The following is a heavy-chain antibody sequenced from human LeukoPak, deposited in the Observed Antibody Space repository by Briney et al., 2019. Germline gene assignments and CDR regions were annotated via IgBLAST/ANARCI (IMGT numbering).Heavy chain of an antibody. V-gene: IGHV4-31*03. CDR2: IYYSGST. CDR3: ARDRSMATVYNWFDP. J-gene: IGHJ5*02. Sequence: PSQTLSLTCTVSGGSISSGGYYWSWIRQHPGKGLEWIGYIYYSGSTYYNPSLKSRVTISVDTSKNQFSLKLSSVTAADTAVYYCARDRSMATVYNWFDPWGQGTLVTVSS. CDR1: GGSISSGGYY. D-gene: IGHD5-24*01.